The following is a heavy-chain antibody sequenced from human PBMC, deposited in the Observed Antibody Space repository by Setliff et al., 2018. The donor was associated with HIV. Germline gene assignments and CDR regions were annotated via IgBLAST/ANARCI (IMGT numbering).Heavy chain of an antibody. D-gene: IGHD5-18*01. CDR2: ISGGGGNT. J-gene: IGHJ4*02. Sequence: PGGSLRLSCAASGFTFSSYAMSWVRQAPGKGLEWVSAISGGGGNTYHANSVKGRFTISRDNSKNTLYLQMNSLRAEDAAVYYCAKGVIGYSYDLYYFDCWGQGALVTVSS. CDR1: GFTFSSYA. V-gene: IGHV3-23*01. CDR3: AKGVIGYSYDLYYFDC.